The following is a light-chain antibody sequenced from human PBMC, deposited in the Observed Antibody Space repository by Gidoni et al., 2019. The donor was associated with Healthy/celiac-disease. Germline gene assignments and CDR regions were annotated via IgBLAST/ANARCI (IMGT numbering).Light chain of an antibody. J-gene: IGKJ2*01. CDR2: AAS. V-gene: IGKV1-NL1*01. CDR3: QPYYSTPYT. Sequence: DIQMTQSPSSLSASVGDRVTSTCRASQGISNSLAWYQQKPGKAPKLLLYAASILESGVPSRFSGSGSGTDYTLTIISLQPEDFATSSCQPYYSTPYTFGQGTKLEIK. CDR1: QGISNS.